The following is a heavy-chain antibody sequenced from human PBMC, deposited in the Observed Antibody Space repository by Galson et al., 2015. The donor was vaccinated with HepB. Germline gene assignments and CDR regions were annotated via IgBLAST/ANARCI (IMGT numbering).Heavy chain of an antibody. D-gene: IGHD1-7*01. CDR3: VSGGTASLLRSNWFDA. V-gene: IGHV3-21*01. CDR2: INPRSDYI. Sequence: SLRLSCAASGFTFSRSDMTWVRQAPGKGLEWVSSINPRSDYIYYAASLRGRFSISRDNAENSLDLQMNSLRVDDTAVYYCVSGGTASLLRSNWFDAWGQGTLVTVSS. J-gene: IGHJ5*02. CDR1: GFTFSRSD.